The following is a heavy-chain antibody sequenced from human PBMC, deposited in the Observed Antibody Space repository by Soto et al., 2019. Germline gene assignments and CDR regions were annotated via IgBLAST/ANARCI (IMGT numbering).Heavy chain of an antibody. Sequence: EVQLVESGGGLVQPGGSLRLSCAASGFTFSSYWMSWVRQAPGKGLEWVANIKQDGSEKYYVDSVKGRFTISRDNAKNSLYLQMNSLRAEDTAVYYCARVEWLVPPPYFDYWGQGTLVTVSS. CDR2: IKQDGSEK. D-gene: IGHD6-19*01. V-gene: IGHV3-7*01. J-gene: IGHJ4*02. CDR3: ARVEWLVPPPYFDY. CDR1: GFTFSSYW.